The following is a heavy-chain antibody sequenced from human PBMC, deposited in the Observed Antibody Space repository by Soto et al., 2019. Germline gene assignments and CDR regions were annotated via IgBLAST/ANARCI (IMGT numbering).Heavy chain of an antibody. J-gene: IGHJ6*02. CDR1: GYTFTGYY. CDR2: INPETGGT. Sequence: GASVKVSCKASGYTFTGYYVHWVREAPGQGPEWMGWINPETGGTSYAQKFQGRVTLSRDTSINTAYLELSRLRFDDAAVYFCARERYQVISDGMDVWGQGTTVTVSS. D-gene: IGHD2-2*01. CDR3: ARERYQVISDGMDV. V-gene: IGHV1-2*02.